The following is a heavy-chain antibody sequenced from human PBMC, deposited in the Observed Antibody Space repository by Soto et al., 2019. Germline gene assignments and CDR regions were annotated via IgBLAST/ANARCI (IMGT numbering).Heavy chain of an antibody. Sequence: QRHSYIASGLAIRTSGMHWIRQAPSKGLEWVAVISHDGSNQFYAESVKGRFTITRDNSKNMLYLQMNSLRADDAAVYFCTQDSSAVFGFLGQGTVVT. CDR1: GLAIRTSG. V-gene: IGHV3-30*18. CDR2: ISHDGSNQ. CDR3: TQDSSAVFGF. J-gene: IGHJ4*02.